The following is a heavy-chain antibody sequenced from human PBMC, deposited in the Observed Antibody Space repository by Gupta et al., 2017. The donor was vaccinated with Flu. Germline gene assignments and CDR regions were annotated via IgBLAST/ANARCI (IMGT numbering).Heavy chain of an antibody. V-gene: IGHV3-30*18. D-gene: IGHD1-7*01. CDR2: MSDDGSNQ. Sequence: QVHLVQSGGGVVQPVTSLRLSCAASGFTFSASGMPWVRQARGKGLEWMAVMSDDGSNQWYADSVRGRFTISRDNSKNTLFLQMNSLRADDTAVYYCAKGGRHNWNYDGDYWGQGTLVTVSS. J-gene: IGHJ4*02. CDR1: GFTFSASG. CDR3: AKGGRHNWNYDGDY.